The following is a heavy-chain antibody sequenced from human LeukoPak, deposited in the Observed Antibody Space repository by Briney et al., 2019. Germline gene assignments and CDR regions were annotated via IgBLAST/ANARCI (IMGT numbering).Heavy chain of an antibody. CDR2: IHISGSA. CDR1: GVSISSGSYY. CDR3: ASAYGGSFYFGF. D-gene: IGHD1-26*01. Sequence: SQTLSLTCTVSGVSISSGSYYWSWIRQPAGKGLDWIGRIHISGSANYNPSLKSRVTISVDTSKNQFSLKLSSVTAADTAVYYCASAYGGSFYFGFWGQGTLVTVSS. V-gene: IGHV4-61*02. J-gene: IGHJ4*02.